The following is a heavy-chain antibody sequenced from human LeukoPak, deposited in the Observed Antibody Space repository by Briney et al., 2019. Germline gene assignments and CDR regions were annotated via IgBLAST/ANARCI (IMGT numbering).Heavy chain of an antibody. CDR1: GFTVSDNY. CDR3: ARKNTQDAFDI. D-gene: IGHD2-15*01. Sequence: GGSLRLSCAASGFTVSDNYMNWVRQAPGKGLEWVSIIYSGGSTYYADSVKGRFTISRDISKNTLYLQMNSLRAEDTAVYFCARKNTQDAFDIWGQGTMVTVSS. CDR2: IYSGGST. V-gene: IGHV3-66*01. J-gene: IGHJ3*02.